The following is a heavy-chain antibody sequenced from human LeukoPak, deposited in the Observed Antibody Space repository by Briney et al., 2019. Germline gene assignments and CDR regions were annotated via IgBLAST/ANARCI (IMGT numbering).Heavy chain of an antibody. Sequence: PGGSLRLSCAASGFTFSSYGMHWVRQAPGKGLEWVAFIRYDGSNKYYADSVKGRFTISRDNSKNTLYLQMNSLRAEDTAVYYCAKDLSSRYYGSGIDYWGQGTLVTVSS. CDR3: AKDLSSRYYGSGIDY. CDR2: IRYDGSNK. J-gene: IGHJ4*02. V-gene: IGHV3-30*02. CDR1: GFTFSSYG. D-gene: IGHD3-10*01.